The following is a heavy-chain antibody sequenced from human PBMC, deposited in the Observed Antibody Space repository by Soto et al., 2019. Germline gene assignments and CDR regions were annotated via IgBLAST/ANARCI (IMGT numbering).Heavy chain of an antibody. V-gene: IGHV3-23*01. D-gene: IGHD2-2*01. CDR1: GFTFRNYA. CDR2: ISGSAGTT. CDR3: AKDRSSTSCYAFDY. J-gene: IGHJ4*02. Sequence: EVQLLESGGGLVQPGGSLRLSCAASGFTFRNYAMSWARQAPGKGLWWVSAISGSAGTTHYADSVKGRFTISRDNSKNTLYLQMNRLRVEDTVVYYCAKDRSSTSCYAFDYWGQGSLVTVSS.